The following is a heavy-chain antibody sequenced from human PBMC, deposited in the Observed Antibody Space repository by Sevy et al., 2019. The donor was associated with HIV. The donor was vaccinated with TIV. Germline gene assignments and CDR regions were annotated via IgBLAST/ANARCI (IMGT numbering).Heavy chain of an antibody. Sequence: GGSLRLSCAASGFTFSNYAMTWVRQAPGKGLEWVSGISGSAVITYYTDSVKGRFTISRDYSKNTLYLQLNSLRADDTAVYFCARVAYYDFWSGYTNFDYWGQGTLVTVSS. CDR3: ARVAYYDFWSGYTNFDY. CDR1: GFTFSNYA. J-gene: IGHJ4*02. CDR2: ISGSAVIT. V-gene: IGHV3-23*01. D-gene: IGHD3-3*01.